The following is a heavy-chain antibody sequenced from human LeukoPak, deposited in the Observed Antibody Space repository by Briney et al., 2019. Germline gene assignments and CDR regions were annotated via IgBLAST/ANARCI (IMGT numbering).Heavy chain of an antibody. CDR2: INNDGSTT. CDR1: GFTFSTFW. D-gene: IGHD6-19*01. V-gene: IGHV3-74*01. J-gene: IGHJ5*02. CDR3: ATAGQYRFDN. Sequence: GGSLRLSCAASGFTFSTFWMHWVRQAPGEGPGWVSRINNDGSTTNYADSVKGRFTISRDNAKNTLYLQMNSLTDDDTAVYYCATAGQYRFDNWGQGTLVTVSS.